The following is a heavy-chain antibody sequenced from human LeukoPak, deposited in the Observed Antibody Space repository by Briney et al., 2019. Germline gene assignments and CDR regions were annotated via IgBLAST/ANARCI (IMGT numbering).Heavy chain of an antibody. J-gene: IGHJ6*02. D-gene: IGHD5-18*01. V-gene: IGHV1-69*04. CDR1: GGTFSSYA. CDR3: ARDRLKAAMVYYYYGMDV. Sequence: SVKVSCKASGGTFSSYAISWVRQAPGQGLEWMGRIIPIFGIANYAQKFQGRVTITVDKSTSTAYMELSSLRSEDTAVYYCARDRLKAAMVYYYYGMDVWGQGTTVTVSS. CDR2: IIPIFGIA.